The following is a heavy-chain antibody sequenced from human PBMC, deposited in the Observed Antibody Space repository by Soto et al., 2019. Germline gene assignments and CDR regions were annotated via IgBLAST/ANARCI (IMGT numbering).Heavy chain of an antibody. Sequence: ASLKVSCKASGYTFTSYYMHWVRQAPGQGLEWMGIINPSGGSTSYAQKFQGRVTLTRDTSTSTVYMELSSLRSEDTAVYYCERGMGYGHNLPLLDYWGQGTMVTVSS. CDR3: ERGMGYGHNLPLLDY. CDR2: INPSGGST. D-gene: IGHD2-8*01. J-gene: IGHJ4*02. V-gene: IGHV1-46*01. CDR1: GYTFTSYY.